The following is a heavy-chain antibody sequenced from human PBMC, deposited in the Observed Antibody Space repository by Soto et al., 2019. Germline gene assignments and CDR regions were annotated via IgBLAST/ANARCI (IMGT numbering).Heavy chain of an antibody. Sequence: QVQLQESGPGLVKPSQTLSLTCTVSGGSISSGGYYWSWIRQHPGKGLEWIGYIYYSGSTYYNPSLKGRVTISVDTSKNQFSLKLSSVTAADTAVYYCARVGAEGFGACNFDYWGQGTLVTVSS. CDR1: GGSISSGGYY. CDR3: ARVGAEGFGACNFDY. J-gene: IGHJ4*02. CDR2: IYYSGST. V-gene: IGHV4-31*03. D-gene: IGHD3-10*01.